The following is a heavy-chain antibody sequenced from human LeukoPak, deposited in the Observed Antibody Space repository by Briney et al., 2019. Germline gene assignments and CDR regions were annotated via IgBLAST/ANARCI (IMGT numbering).Heavy chain of an antibody. J-gene: IGHJ3*01. V-gene: IGHV3-30*18. CDR2: ISYDGTNK. CDR3: AKDWRWELPIYGFNV. Sequence: GGSLRLSCAASGFSFRGYGMHWVRQAPGKGLEWVAFISYDGTNKYYADSVKGRFTLSRDNSKNTLYLQMNSLRAEDTAVYYCAKDWRWELPIYGFNVWGQGTMVTVSS. D-gene: IGHD1-26*01. CDR1: GFSFRGYG.